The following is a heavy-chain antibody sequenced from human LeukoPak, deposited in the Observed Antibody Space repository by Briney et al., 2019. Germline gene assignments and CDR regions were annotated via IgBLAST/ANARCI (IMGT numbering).Heavy chain of an antibody. D-gene: IGHD2-2*01. CDR1: GGSISSYY. J-gene: IGHJ4*02. V-gene: IGHV4-59*08. CDR2: IYYSGST. Sequence: PSETLSLTCTVSGGSISSYYWSWIRQPPGKGLEWIGYIYYSGSTNYNPSLKSRVTISVDTSKNQFSLKLSSVTAADTAVYYCARSIPMGLFLVPSYFDYWGQGTLVTVSS. CDR3: ARSIPMGLFLVPSYFDY.